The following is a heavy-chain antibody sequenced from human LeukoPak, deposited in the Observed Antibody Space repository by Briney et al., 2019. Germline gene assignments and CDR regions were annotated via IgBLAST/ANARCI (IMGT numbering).Heavy chain of an antibody. CDR3: AREGVTLVRGVVLDYYGMGV. CDR2: TYY. D-gene: IGHD3-10*01. J-gene: IGHJ6*02. Sequence: SQTLSLTCAISGDSVSSSSATWNWIRQSPSRGLEWLGRTYYDYAVSVKSRITIDPDTSSNQYSLQLISMTPEDTAVYYCAREGVTLVRGVVLDYYGMGVWGQGTTVTVSS. V-gene: IGHV6-1*01. CDR1: GDSVSSSSAT.